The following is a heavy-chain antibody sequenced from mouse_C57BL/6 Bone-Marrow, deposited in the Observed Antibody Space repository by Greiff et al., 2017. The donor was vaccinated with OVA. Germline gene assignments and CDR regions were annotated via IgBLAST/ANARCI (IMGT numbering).Heavy chain of an antibody. J-gene: IGHJ3*01. CDR2: IDPEDGET. CDR3: ARATMITTGFAY. Sequence: EVQLQQSGAELVKPGASVKLSCTASGFTFTDYYMHWVKQRTEQGLEWIGRIDPEDGETKYAPKFKGKATITADTSSNTAYMQLSSLTSEHTAVYSCARATMITTGFAYWGQGTLVTVSA. V-gene: IGHV14-2*01. CDR1: GFTFTDYY. D-gene: IGHD2-4*01.